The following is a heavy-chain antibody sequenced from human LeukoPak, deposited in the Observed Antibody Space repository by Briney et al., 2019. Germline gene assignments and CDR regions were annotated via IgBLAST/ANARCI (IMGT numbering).Heavy chain of an antibody. J-gene: IGHJ4*02. CDR3: AKALGYYDSSGYYYDY. D-gene: IGHD3-22*01. CDR2: ISGSGGST. V-gene: IGHV3-23*01. CDR1: GFTFSSYA. Sequence: GGSLRLSCAASGFTFSSYAMSWVRQAPGKGLEWVSAISGSGGSTYYADSVKGRFTISRDNSKNTLYLQMNSLRAEDTAVYYCAKALGYYDSSGYYYDYWGQGTLVTVSS.